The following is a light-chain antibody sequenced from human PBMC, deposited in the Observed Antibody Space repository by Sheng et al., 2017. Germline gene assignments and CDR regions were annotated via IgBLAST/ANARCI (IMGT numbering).Light chain of an antibody. CDR3: QQYYGTPYT. J-gene: IGKJ2*01. Sequence: DIVMTQSPDSLAVSLGERATIQCKSSQNILSYSNYKTYLAWYQQKPGQPPKLLIYWASTRESGVPDRFSGSGSGTDFTLTITSLQAEDVAVYYCQQYYGTPYTFGQGTKLEIK. CDR2: WAS. CDR1: QNILSYSNYKTY. V-gene: IGKV4-1*01.